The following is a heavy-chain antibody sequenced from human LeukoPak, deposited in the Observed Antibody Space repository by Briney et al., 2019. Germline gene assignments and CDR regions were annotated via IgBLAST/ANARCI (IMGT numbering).Heavy chain of an antibody. D-gene: IGHD3-10*01. CDR1: GFTFSSYW. V-gene: IGHV3-74*01. CDR2: INSDGSST. J-gene: IGHJ4*02. CDR3: ARVSYYYGSGSYRPTAVYYFDY. Sequence: GGALRLSCAASGFTFSSYWMHWVRQAPGKGLVWVSRINSDGSSTSYADSVKGRFTISRDNAKNTLYLQMNSLRAEDTAVYYCARVSYYYGSGSYRPTAVYYFDYWGQGTLVTVSS.